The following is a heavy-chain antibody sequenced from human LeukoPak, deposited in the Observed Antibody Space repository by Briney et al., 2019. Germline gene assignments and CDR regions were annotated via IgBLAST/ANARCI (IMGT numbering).Heavy chain of an antibody. D-gene: IGHD1-26*01. Sequence: PPETLSLTCTVSGGSISSYYWSWIRQPAGKGLEWIGRIYTSRSTNYNPSLKSRVTMSVDTSKNQFSLKLSSVTAADTAVYYCARVTATIPYYYMDVWGKGTTVTVSS. CDR2: IYTSRST. CDR1: GGSISSYY. CDR3: ARVTATIPYYYMDV. J-gene: IGHJ6*03. V-gene: IGHV4-4*07.